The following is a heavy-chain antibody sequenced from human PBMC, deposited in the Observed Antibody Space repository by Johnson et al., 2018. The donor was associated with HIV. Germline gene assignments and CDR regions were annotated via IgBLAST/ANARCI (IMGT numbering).Heavy chain of an antibody. V-gene: IGHV3-30*04. CDR1: RFTLSNYA. J-gene: IGHJ3*01. CDR3: AREVRAYSSGPDACDL. D-gene: IGHD6-25*01. CDR2: TSYDGNNK. Sequence: LVESGGGVVQPGKSLRLSCAASRFTLSNYAMHWVRQAPGKGLEWVAVTSYDGNNKYYVDSVKGRFTISSDNSKNTLYLQMNSLRPEDTAVYYCAREVRAYSSGPDACDLWGQGTMVSVSS.